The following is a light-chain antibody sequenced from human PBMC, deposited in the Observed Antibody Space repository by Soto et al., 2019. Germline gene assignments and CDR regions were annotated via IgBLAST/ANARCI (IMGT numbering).Light chain of an antibody. CDR1: QGIGDT. CDR3: QQYGRSPPT. Sequence: IVLTQSPAALSVSAGDSATLSCRASQGIGDTLAWYQQKPGQAPRILIYSESSRATGIPARFSGSGSGTDFTLTISRLEPEDFAVYYCQQYGRSPPTXGQGTKVDI. J-gene: IGKJ1*01. V-gene: IGKV3-20*01. CDR2: SES.